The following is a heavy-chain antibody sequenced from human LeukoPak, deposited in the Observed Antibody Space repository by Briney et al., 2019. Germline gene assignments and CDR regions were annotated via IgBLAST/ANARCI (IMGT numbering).Heavy chain of an antibody. CDR3: ARDGTKVGSGSYLPYYYYMDV. V-gene: IGHV4-59*01. Sequence: SETLSLTCTVSGGSISSYYWSWIRQPPGKGLEWIGYIYYSGSTNYNPSLKSRVTISVDTSKNQFSLKLSSVTAADTAVYYCARDGTKVGSGSYLPYYYYMDVWGKGTTVTVSS. CDR1: GGSISSYY. J-gene: IGHJ6*03. CDR2: IYYSGST. D-gene: IGHD3-10*01.